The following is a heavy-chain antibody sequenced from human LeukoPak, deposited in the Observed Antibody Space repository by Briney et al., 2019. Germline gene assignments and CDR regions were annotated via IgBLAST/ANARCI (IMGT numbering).Heavy chain of an antibody. J-gene: IGHJ4*02. Sequence: GGSLRLSCAASGLTFSSYEINWVRQAPGKGLEWVSYTSSSGSTIYYAVSVKGRFTISRDNARNSLYLQMNSLRADDTAVYYCARSKYGSPDYWGQGTLVTVSS. CDR2: TSSSGSTI. V-gene: IGHV3-48*03. D-gene: IGHD4-17*01. CDR1: GLTFSSYE. CDR3: ARSKYGSPDY.